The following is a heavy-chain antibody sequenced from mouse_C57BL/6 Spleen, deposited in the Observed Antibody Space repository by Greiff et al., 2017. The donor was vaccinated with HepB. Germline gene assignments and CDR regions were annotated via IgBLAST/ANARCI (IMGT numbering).Heavy chain of an antibody. CDR2: ISSGSSTI. CDR3: ARDNDYDV. V-gene: IGHV5-17*01. D-gene: IGHD2-4*01. Sequence: EVKVVESGGGLVKPGGSLKLSCAASGFTFSDYGMHWVRQAPEKGLEWVAYISSGSSTIYYADTVKGRFTISRDKAKNTLFVQMTSLRSEDTAMYYCARDNDYDVWGQGTLVTVSA. CDR1: GFTFSDYG. J-gene: IGHJ3*01.